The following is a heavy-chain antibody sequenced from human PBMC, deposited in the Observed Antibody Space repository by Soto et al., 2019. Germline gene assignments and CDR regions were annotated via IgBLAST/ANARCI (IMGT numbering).Heavy chain of an antibody. V-gene: IGHV1-18*01. D-gene: IGHD7-27*01. CDR2: ISTYNDNT. CDR3: ARIRNRGYHTHFFDGMDV. CDR1: GYTFHNFG. J-gene: IGHJ6*04. Sequence: QVQLEQTGVEVKKPGASVKVTCKASGYTFHNFGISWVRQAPGQGLAWMGWISTYNDNTNYSQKFQRRDAMATDFSTSTAYMVLRILRPYDSAVYYCARIRNRGYHTHFFDGMDVFGICTTVSV.